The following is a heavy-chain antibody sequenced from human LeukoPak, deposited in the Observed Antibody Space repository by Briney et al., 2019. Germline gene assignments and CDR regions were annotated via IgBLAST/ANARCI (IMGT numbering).Heavy chain of an antibody. CDR2: INHSGST. V-gene: IGHV4-34*01. CDR1: GGSFSGYY. D-gene: IGHD4-23*01. Sequence: SETLSLTCAVYGGSFSGYYWSWIRQSPGKGLEWIGEINHSGSTNYNPSLKSRVTISVDTSKNQFSLKLSSVTAADTAVYYCARTRGLRWSYFDYWGQGNLVTVSS. J-gene: IGHJ4*02. CDR3: ARTRGLRWSYFDY.